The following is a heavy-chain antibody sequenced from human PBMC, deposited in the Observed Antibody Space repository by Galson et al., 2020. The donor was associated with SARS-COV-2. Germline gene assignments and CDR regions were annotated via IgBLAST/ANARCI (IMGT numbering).Heavy chain of an antibody. Sequence: SETLSLTCAVSGGSISSSNWWSWVRQPPGKGLAWIGEIYHSGSTNYHPSLKSRVTISVDKSNNQFSLKLSSVTAADTAVYYCARVVLRYFDWLSGPPYYYYMDVWGKGTTVTVSS. J-gene: IGHJ6*03. CDR1: GGSISSSNW. V-gene: IGHV4-4*02. D-gene: IGHD3-9*01. CDR3: ARVVLRYFDWLSGPPYYYYMDV. CDR2: IYHSGST.